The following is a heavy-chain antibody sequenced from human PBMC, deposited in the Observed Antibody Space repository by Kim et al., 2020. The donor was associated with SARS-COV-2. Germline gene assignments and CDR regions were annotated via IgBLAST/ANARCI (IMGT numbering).Heavy chain of an antibody. J-gene: IGHJ6*02. D-gene: IGHD5-18*01. CDR1: GYSFTSYW. V-gene: IGHV5-51*01. CDR3: ARLSWGYSYVYYYYGMDV. CDR2: IYPGDSDT. Sequence: GESLKISCKGSGYSFTSYWIGWVRQMPGKGLEWVGIIYPGDSDTRYSPSFQGQVTISADKSISTAYLQWSSLKASDTAMYYCARLSWGYSYVYYYYGMDVWGQGTTVTVSS.